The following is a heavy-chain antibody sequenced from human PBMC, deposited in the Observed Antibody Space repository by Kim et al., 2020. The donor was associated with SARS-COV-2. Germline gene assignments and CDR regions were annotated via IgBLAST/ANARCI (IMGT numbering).Heavy chain of an antibody. CDR2: ISYDGSNK. CDR1: GFTFSSYA. CDR3: ARAHSSGWPYYYGMDV. J-gene: IGHJ6*02. Sequence: GGSLRLSCAASGFTFSSYAMHWVRQAPGKGLEWVAVISYDGSNKYYADSVKGRFTISRDNSKNTLYLQMNSLRAEDTAVYYCARAHSSGWPYYYGMDVWGQGTTVTVSS. D-gene: IGHD6-19*01. V-gene: IGHV3-30*04.